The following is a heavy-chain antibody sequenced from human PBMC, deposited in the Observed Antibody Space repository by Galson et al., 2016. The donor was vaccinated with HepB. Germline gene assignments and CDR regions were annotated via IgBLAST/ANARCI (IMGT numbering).Heavy chain of an antibody. CDR3: ARDWAWNYEF. CDR1: GFTFSSSW. CDR2: IKSDGSIT. V-gene: IGHV3-74*01. J-gene: IGHJ4*02. D-gene: IGHD1-7*01. Sequence: SLRLSCAASGFTFSSSWMHWVRQAPGKGLVWVSAIKSDGSITAYADSVKGRFTISRDNAKNTLFLQLNSLRAEDTAVYYCARDWAWNYEFGGQGTLVTVSS.